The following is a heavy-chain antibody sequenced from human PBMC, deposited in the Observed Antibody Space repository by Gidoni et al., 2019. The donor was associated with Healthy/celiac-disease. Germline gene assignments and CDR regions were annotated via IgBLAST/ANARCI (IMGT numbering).Heavy chain of an antibody. D-gene: IGHD6-6*01. V-gene: IGHV4-30-2*01. J-gene: IGHJ2*01. CDR1: GGSISSGGYS. CDR2: IYHSGST. Sequence: QLQLQESGSGLVKPSQTLSLTCAVSGGSISSGGYSWSWIRQPPGKGLEWIGYIYHSGSTYYNPSLKSRVTISVDRSKNQFSLKLSSVTAADTAVYYCARGGSSRSGWYFDLWGRGTLVTVSS. CDR3: ARGGSSRSGWYFDL.